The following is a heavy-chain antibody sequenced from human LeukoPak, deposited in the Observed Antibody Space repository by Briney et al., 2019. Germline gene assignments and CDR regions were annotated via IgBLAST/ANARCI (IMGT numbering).Heavy chain of an antibody. CDR2: IYYSGST. CDR1: GGSISSYY. Sequence: SETLSLTCTVSGGSISSYYWSWIRQPPGKGLEWIGYIYYSGSTNYNPSLKSRVTISVDTSKNQFSLKLSSVTAADTAVYYCARLDLGAYYFDYWGQGTLVTVSS. J-gene: IGHJ4*02. CDR3: ARLDLGAYYFDY. V-gene: IGHV4-59*01. D-gene: IGHD1-26*01.